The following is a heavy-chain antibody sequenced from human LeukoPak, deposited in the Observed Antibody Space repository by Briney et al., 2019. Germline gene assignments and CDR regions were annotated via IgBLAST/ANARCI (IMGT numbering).Heavy chain of an antibody. J-gene: IGHJ4*02. D-gene: IGHD6-19*01. V-gene: IGHV3-30-3*01. CDR1: GFSFSSYW. CDR2: ISYDGSNK. Sequence: GGSLRLSCAASGFSFSSYWMTWVRQGTGKGLEWVAVISYDGSNKYYADSVKGRFTISRDNSKNTLYLQMNSLRAEDTAVYYCARDWSHAGYSSGWYDYWGQGTLVTVSS. CDR3: ARDWSHAGYSSGWYDY.